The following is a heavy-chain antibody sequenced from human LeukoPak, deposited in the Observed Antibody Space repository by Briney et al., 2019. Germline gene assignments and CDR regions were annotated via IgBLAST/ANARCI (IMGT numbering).Heavy chain of an antibody. CDR3: ARDLGFAGTTKGAFDI. CDR2: INPNSGGT. Sequence: ASVKVSCKASGYTFTGYYMHWVRQAPGQGLEWKGWINPNSGGTNYAQKFQGRVTMTRDTSISTAYMELSRLRSDDTAVYYCARDLGFAGTTKGAFDIWGQGTMVTVSS. V-gene: IGHV1-2*02. J-gene: IGHJ3*02. D-gene: IGHD1-1*01. CDR1: GYTFTGYY.